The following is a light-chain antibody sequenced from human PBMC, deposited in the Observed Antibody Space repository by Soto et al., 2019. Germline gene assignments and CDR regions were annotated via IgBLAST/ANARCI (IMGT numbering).Light chain of an antibody. CDR3: QQYKSYPLT. Sequence: IQMTQSPSPLSASVGDGVTITCRASQRISTWLAWYQQKPGKAPNLLIYKASTLESGVPSRFSGSGSGTEFTLTISSVQPDDFATYYCQQYKSYPLTFGGGTKVDIK. CDR2: KAS. CDR1: QRISTW. J-gene: IGKJ4*01. V-gene: IGKV1-5*03.